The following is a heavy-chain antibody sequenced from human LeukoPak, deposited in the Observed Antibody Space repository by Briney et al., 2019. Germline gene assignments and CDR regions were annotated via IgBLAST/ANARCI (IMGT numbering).Heavy chain of an antibody. CDR3: ARVPDPSFPPLNGMDV. V-gene: IGHV3-11*01. CDR1: GFTFSDYY. Sequence: GGSLRLSCAASGFTFSDYYMSWIRQAPGKGLEWVSYISSSGCTIYYADSVKGRFTISRDNAKNSLYLQMNSLRDEDTAVYYCARVPDPSFPPLNGMDVWGQGTTVTVSS. CDR2: ISSSGCTI. J-gene: IGHJ6*02.